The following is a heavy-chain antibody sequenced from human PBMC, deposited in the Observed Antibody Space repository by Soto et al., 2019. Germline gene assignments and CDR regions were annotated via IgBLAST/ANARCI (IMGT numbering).Heavy chain of an antibody. D-gene: IGHD5-18*01. CDR2: INHSGSS. CDR1: GGSFSGYY. J-gene: IGHJ5*02. Sequence: QVQLQQWGAGLLKPSETLSLTCAVYGGSFSGYYWSWIRQPPGKWLEWVAEINHSGSSHYNPSLKSRVTISVDTSKNKFSLKLSSVTSADTDVDYCARGTDTALVTGWFDPWGQGTLVTVAS. V-gene: IGHV4-34*01. CDR3: ARGTDTALVTGWFDP.